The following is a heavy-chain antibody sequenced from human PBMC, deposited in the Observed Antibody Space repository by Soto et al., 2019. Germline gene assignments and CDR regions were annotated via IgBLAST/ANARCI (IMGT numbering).Heavy chain of an antibody. CDR1: GGTFSKYA. J-gene: IGHJ6*02. CDR2: IIPMFGTP. V-gene: IGHV1-69*01. CDR3: ARTLSEWNFNPGLAV. Sequence: QVQLVQSGAELKKPGSSVKVSCKASGGTFSKYAISWVRQAPGQGLEWLGGIIPMFGTPNYAQKSQGRVTISTDEATTTACLELSSPRSADTAGYFCARTLSEWNFNPGLAVWGQGTTVTVSS. D-gene: IGHD1-7*01.